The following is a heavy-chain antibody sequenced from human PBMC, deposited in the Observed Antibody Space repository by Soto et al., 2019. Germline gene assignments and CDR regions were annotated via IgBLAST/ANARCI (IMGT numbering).Heavy chain of an antibody. Sequence: PGGSLRLSCAASGFTFDDYGMSWVRQAPGRGLEWVSGINWNGGSTGYADSVKGRFTISRDNAKNSLYLQMNSLRAEDTALYHCARAYCSSTSCYPHYWGQGTLVTVSS. D-gene: IGHD2-2*01. CDR2: INWNGGST. J-gene: IGHJ4*02. CDR1: GFTFDDYG. CDR3: ARAYCSSTSCYPHY. V-gene: IGHV3-20*01.